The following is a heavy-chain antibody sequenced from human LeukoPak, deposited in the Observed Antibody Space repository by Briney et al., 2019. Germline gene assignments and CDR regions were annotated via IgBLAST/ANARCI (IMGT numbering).Heavy chain of an antibody. Sequence: TGGSLRLSCAASGFTFSSYAMSWVRQAPGKGLEWVSAISGSGGSTYYADSVKGRFTISRDNSKNTLYLQMNSLRAEDTAVYYCAKDRVPGIAAPGPFDYWGQGTLVTVSS. J-gene: IGHJ4*02. V-gene: IGHV3-23*01. CDR3: AKDRVPGIAAPGPFDY. CDR2: ISGSGGST. CDR1: GFTFSSYA. D-gene: IGHD6-13*01.